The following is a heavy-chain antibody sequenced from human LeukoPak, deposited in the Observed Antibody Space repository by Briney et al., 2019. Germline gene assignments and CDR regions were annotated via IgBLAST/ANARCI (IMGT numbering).Heavy chain of an antibody. CDR1: GGTFSSYA. CDR2: IIPIFGTA. D-gene: IGHD5-24*01. V-gene: IGHV1-69*05. J-gene: IGHJ4*02. Sequence: ASVKVSCKASGGTFSSYAISWVRQAPGQGLEWMGGIIPIFGTANYAQKFQGRVTITTDESTSTAYMELSSLRSEDTAVYYCARGGQQRRDGYSYPLDYWGQGTLVTVSS. CDR3: ARGGQQRRDGYSYPLDY.